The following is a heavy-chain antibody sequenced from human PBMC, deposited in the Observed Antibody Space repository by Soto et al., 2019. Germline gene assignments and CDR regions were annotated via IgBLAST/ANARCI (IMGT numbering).Heavy chain of an antibody. D-gene: IGHD1-26*01. V-gene: IGHV3-11*01. CDR3: ARLLGALSGSYSDY. J-gene: IGHJ4*02. Sequence: GGSLRLSCAASGFTFSDYYMSWIRQAPGKGLEWVSYISSSGSTIYYADSVKGRVTISRDNAKNSLYLQMNSLRAEDTAVYDCARLLGALSGSYSDYWGQGTLVTVSS. CDR1: GFTFSDYY. CDR2: ISSSGSTI.